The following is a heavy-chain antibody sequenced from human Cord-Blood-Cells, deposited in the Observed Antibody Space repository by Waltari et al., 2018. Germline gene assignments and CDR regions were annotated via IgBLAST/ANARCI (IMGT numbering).Heavy chain of an antibody. CDR1: GYSFTSYW. Sequence: EVQLVQSGAVVKKPGESLKISCKGSGYSFTSYWIGRVSQMPGKGLVWMGIIYPGDSDTRYSPSFQGQVAVSADKSISTAYLLWSSLKASYTAVYCCPRLTAHGDVFDIWGQGTMVTVAS. V-gene: IGHV5-51*01. J-gene: IGHJ3*02. CDR2: IYPGDSDT. CDR3: PRLTAHGDVFDI.